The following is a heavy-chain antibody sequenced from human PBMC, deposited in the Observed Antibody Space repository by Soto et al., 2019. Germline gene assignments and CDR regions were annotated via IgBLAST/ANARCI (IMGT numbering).Heavy chain of an antibody. D-gene: IGHD2-2*01. V-gene: IGHV3-23*01. CDR1: GFTFTTYA. Sequence: EVQVLESGGGLVQPGGSLRLSCVASGFTFTTYAMTWVRQAPGKGLEWVSIISGSGGSTHYADSVKARFIISRDNSKNTLYLQMNGLRAEDTALYYCATTGFGCYFSSTSCVHFDYWGQGTLVTVSS. CDR3: ATTGFGCYFSSTSCVHFDY. J-gene: IGHJ4*02. CDR2: ISGSGGST.